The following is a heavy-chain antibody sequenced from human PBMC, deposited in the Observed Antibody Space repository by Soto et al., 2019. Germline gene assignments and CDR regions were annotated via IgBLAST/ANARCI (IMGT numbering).Heavy chain of an antibody. Sequence: QSGGSLRLSCAVSGFTFRSYSMHWVRQSPGKGLEWISYISSGGDTKYYADSVTGRFTISRDNSKNSLFLQMNSLRAEDTAVYYYAKDSSTLVVVAPFWFDPWGQGTLVTVSS. CDR2: ISSGGDTK. CDR3: AKDSSTLVVVAPFWFDP. CDR1: GFTFRSYS. D-gene: IGHD2-15*01. J-gene: IGHJ5*02. V-gene: IGHV3-48*01.